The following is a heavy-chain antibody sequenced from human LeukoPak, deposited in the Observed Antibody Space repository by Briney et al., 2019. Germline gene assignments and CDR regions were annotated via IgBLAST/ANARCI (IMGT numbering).Heavy chain of an antibody. CDR2: ISWNSGSI. V-gene: IGHV3-9*01. Sequence: PGRSLRLSCAASGFTFDDYAMHWVRQAPGKGLEWVSGISWNSGSIGYADSVKGRFTISRDNAKNSLYLQMNSLRAEDTAVYYCARRGSPNYYFDYWGQGTLVTVSS. CDR3: ARRGSPNYYFDY. D-gene: IGHD1-26*01. CDR1: GFTFDDYA. J-gene: IGHJ4*02.